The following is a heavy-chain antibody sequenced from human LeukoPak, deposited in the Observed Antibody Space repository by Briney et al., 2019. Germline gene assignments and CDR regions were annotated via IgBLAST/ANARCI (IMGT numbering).Heavy chain of an antibody. D-gene: IGHD1-1*01. CDR2: ISSSSSYT. CDR1: GFTFSDYY. V-gene: IGHV3-11*06. J-gene: IGHJ4*02. CDR3: ARAGNWNQPFDY. Sequence: PGGSLRLSCAASGFTFSDYYMSWIRQAPGKGLEWVSHISSSSSYTNYADSVKGRFTISRDNAKNSLYLQMNSLRAEDTAVYYCARAGNWNQPFDYWGQGTLVTVSS.